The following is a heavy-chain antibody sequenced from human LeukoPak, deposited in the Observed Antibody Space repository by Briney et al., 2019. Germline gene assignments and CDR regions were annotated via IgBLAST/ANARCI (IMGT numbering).Heavy chain of an antibody. Sequence: SETLSLTCTVSGGSISSGCYHWSWLPQPTGKGLEWIGRIYASGSTNYNPSLKSRVTISVDTSKNQFSLKLSSVTAADTAVYYCARETAYSSGWYARTSHFDYWGQGTLVTVSS. CDR1: GGSISSGCYH. CDR2: IYASGST. D-gene: IGHD6-19*01. V-gene: IGHV4-61*02. J-gene: IGHJ4*02. CDR3: ARETAYSSGWYARTSHFDY.